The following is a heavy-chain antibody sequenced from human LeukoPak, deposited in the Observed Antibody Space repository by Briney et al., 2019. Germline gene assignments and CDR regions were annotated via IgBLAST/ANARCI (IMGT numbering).Heavy chain of an antibody. D-gene: IGHD5-12*01. J-gene: IGHJ4*02. CDR3: ARARMGSAYDYFDY. CDR2: INPNSGGT. V-gene: IGHV1-2*02. CDR1: GYTFTVYY. Sequence: ASVKVSSKASGYTFTVYYIHWVRQAPGQGLEWMGWINPNSGGTNFAQKFQGRFTMTRDTSTTTAYMELSSLRSDGTAGYYCARARMGSAYDYFDYWGQGTLGTVSS.